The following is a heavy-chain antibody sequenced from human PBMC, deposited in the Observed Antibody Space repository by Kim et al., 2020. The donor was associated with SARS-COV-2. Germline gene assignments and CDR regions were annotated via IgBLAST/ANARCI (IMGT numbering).Heavy chain of an antibody. Sequence: SETLSLTCTVSGGSISSSSYYWGWIRQPPGKGLEWIGSIYYSGSTYYNPSLKSRVTISVDTSKNQFSLKLSSVTAADTAVYYCARQTSSGYYNYYYYGMDVWGQGTTVTVSS. CDR3: ARQTSSGYYNYYYYGMDV. D-gene: IGHD3-22*01. J-gene: IGHJ6*02. V-gene: IGHV4-39*01. CDR2: IYYSGST. CDR1: GGSISSSSYY.